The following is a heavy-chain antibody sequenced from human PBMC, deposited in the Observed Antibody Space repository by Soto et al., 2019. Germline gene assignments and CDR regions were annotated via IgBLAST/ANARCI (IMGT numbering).Heavy chain of an antibody. CDR2: INHTGST. J-gene: IGHJ4*02. V-gene: IGHV4-34*01. Sequence: QVQLQQWGAGLLKPSETLSLTCAVYGGSFSGYYWSWIRQPPGKGLEWIGEINHTGSTDYNPSLKSRVTISVVTSKNQFSLKLSSVTAADTAVYYCARVGRRGSYTYWGQGTLVTVSS. CDR1: GGSFSGYY. CDR3: ARVGRRGSYTY. D-gene: IGHD3-16*01.